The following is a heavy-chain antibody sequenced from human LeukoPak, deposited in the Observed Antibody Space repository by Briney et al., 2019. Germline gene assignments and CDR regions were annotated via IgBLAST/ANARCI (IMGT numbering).Heavy chain of an antibody. V-gene: IGHV3-48*04. J-gene: IGHJ4*02. CDR3: AKDPEYQLLYPPYFDY. D-gene: IGHD2-2*02. CDR1: GFTFSGYS. Sequence: PGGSLRLSCAASGFTFSGYSMNWVRQAPGKGLEWVSHISSSSTTIYYADSVKGRFTISRDNAKNALYLQMNSLRAEDTAVYYCAKDPEYQLLYPPYFDYWGQGTLVTVSS. CDR2: ISSSSTTI.